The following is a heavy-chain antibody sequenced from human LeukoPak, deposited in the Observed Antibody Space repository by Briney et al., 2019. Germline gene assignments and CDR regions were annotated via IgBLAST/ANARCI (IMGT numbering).Heavy chain of an antibody. V-gene: IGHV3-23*01. CDR3: ARSRGDVDC. J-gene: IGHJ4*02. CDR1: GFTFSDYA. Sequence: GGSLRLSCAASGFTFSDYAMSWVRQAPGQGLEWVSSISGDGASTYFGDSVKGRFTISRDNSRNTLYLQMNSLRAEDTAVYYCARSRGDVDCWGQGTLVTVSS. CDR2: ISGDGAST. D-gene: IGHD3-16*01.